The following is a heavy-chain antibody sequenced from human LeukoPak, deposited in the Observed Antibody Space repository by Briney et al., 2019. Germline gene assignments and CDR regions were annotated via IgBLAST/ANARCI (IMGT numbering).Heavy chain of an antibody. J-gene: IGHJ4*02. CDR2: INPNSGGT. V-gene: IGHV1-2*02. Sequence: GESLKISCKASGYTFTDYYMHWVRQAPGQGLEWMGWINPNSGGTNYAQKFQGRVTMTRDTSISTAYMELSRLRSDDTAVYYCARNFLWLVAANRDDRTDDYWGQGTLVTVSS. D-gene: IGHD2-15*01. CDR1: GYTFTDYY. CDR3: ARNFLWLVAANRDDRTDDY.